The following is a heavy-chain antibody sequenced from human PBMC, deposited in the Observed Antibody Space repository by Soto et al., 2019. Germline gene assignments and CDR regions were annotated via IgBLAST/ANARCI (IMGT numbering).Heavy chain of an antibody. CDR3: ARGRRNRGLVLAAAGKPTSFDWFDP. V-gene: IGHV3-33*01. D-gene: IGHD6-13*01. CDR1: GFTFSSYG. CDR2: IWYDGSNK. J-gene: IGHJ5*02. Sequence: GGSLRLSCAASGFTFSSYGMHWVRQAPGKGLEWVAVIWYDGSNKYYADSVKGRFTISRDNSKNTLYLQMNSLRAEDTAVYYCARGRRNRGLVLAAAGKPTSFDWFDPWGQGTLVTVSS.